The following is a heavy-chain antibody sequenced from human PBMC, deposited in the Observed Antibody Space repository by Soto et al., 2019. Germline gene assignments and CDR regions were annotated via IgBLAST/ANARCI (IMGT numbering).Heavy chain of an antibody. CDR3: ARDEVLYRGGGGAYYYYYMDV. CDR1: GYSFTSYW. D-gene: IGHD1-26*01. Sequence: PGESLKISCKGSGYSFTSYWIGWVRQMPGKGLEWMGIIYPGDSDTRYSPSFQGQVTISAGKSISTAYLQWSSLKASDTAMYYCARDEVLYRGGGGAYYYYYMDVWGKGTTVTVSS. CDR2: IYPGDSDT. J-gene: IGHJ6*03. V-gene: IGHV5-51*01.